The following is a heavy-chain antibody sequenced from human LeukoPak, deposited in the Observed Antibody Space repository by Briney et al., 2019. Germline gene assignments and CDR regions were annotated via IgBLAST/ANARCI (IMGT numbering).Heavy chain of an antibody. J-gene: IGHJ4*02. Sequence: SETLSLTCAVYGGSLSGYYWSWIRQPPGKGLEWIGEINHSGSTNYNPSLKSRVTISVDRSKNQFSLKLSSVTAADTAVYYCARTWGAVAGTDYWGQGTLVTVSS. V-gene: IGHV4-34*01. D-gene: IGHD6-19*01. CDR1: GGSLSGYY. CDR3: ARTWGAVAGTDY. CDR2: INHSGST.